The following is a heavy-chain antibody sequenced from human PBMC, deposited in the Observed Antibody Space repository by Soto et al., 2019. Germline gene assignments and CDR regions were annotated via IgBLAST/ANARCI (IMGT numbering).Heavy chain of an antibody. D-gene: IGHD3-22*01. CDR3: ARDQRYYYDSSGFYRWDH. CDR2: ISAYNDNT. CDR1: GYTFTSYG. Sequence: QVRLVQSGAEVKKPGASVKVSCKASGYTFTSYGFSWLRQAPGQGLEWMGWISAYNDNTNYGQKFQGRVTMTTDTSTSTAYMELRSLRSDDTAVYYCARDQRYYYDSSGFYRWDHWGQGTLVTVSS. J-gene: IGHJ4*02. V-gene: IGHV1-18*01.